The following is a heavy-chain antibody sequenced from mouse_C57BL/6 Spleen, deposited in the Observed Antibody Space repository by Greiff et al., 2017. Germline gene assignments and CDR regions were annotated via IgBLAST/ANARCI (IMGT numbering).Heavy chain of an antibody. CDR2: INLNNGGT. CDR1: GYTFTDYY. Sequence: VQLKQSGPELVKPGASVKMSCKASGYTFTDYYMHWVKQSHGKSLEWIGYINLNNGGTSYNQKFKGKATLTVNKSSSTAYMELRSLTSEASAVYYCARALYGSSYEDAMDYWGQGTSVTVSS. J-gene: IGHJ4*01. V-gene: IGHV1-22*01. CDR3: ARALYGSSYEDAMDY. D-gene: IGHD1-1*01.